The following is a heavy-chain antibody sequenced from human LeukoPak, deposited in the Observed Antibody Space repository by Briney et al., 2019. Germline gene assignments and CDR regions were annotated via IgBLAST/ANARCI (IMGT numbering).Heavy chain of an antibody. Sequence: GGSLRLSCAASGFTFSNAWMSWVRQAPGRGLEWVGRIKSKTDGGTTDYAAPVKGRFTISRDDSKNTLYLQMNSLKTEDTAVYYCAKARSGIAVAGTFDYWGQGTLVTVSS. CDR3: AKARSGIAVAGTFDY. CDR1: GFTFSNAW. J-gene: IGHJ4*02. D-gene: IGHD6-19*01. CDR2: IKSKTDGGTT. V-gene: IGHV3-15*01.